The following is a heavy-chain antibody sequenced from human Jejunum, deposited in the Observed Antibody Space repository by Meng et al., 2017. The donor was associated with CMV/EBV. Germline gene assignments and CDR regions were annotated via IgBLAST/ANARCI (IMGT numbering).Heavy chain of an antibody. Sequence: QVQLVTSGAEVKKPGASVKVSCKASGYTFTDYYIHWLRQAPGQGPEWLGWINPKTGGTNSAQRFKGRVTMTRDTSISTAYMELSRLRSDDTAVYYCARDLEMMLTAYYYWGQGTLVTVSS. CDR3: ARDLEMMLTAYYY. V-gene: IGHV1-2*02. CDR2: INPKTGGT. J-gene: IGHJ4*02. CDR1: GYTFTDYY. D-gene: IGHD3-9*01.